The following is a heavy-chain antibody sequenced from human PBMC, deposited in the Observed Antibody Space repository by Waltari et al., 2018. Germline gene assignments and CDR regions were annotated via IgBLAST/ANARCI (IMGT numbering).Heavy chain of an antibody. CDR2: IKEDGSET. CDR1: GFRLSDYW. V-gene: IGHV3-7*01. CDR3: ATSSFWRFDY. J-gene: IGHJ4*02. D-gene: IGHD2-2*01. Sequence: EVRLVASGGGLVQPGGSLRLSCAASGFRLSDYWMSWVRQAPGKGLEWVASIKEDGSETYYVDSVKGRFTISRDNAKNSMYLQINSLRAEDTAVYYSATSSFWRFDYWGQGTLVTVSS.